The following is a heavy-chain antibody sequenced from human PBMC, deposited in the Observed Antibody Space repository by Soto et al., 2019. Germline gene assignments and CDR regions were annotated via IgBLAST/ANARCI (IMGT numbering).Heavy chain of an antibody. CDR3: AKVRGELGYCSGGSCYFDY. J-gene: IGHJ4*02. V-gene: IGHV3-23*01. Sequence: GGSLRLSCAASGFSFSSYAMSWVRQAPGKGLEWVSAITGGGAYTYYADSVKGRFTISRDNSKNTLYLQVNSLRAEDTALYYCAKVRGELGYCSGGSCYFDYWGQGTLVTVSS. D-gene: IGHD2-15*01. CDR2: ITGGGAYT. CDR1: GFSFSSYA.